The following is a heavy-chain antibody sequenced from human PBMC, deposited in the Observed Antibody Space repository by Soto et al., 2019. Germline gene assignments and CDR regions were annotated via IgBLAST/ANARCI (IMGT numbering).Heavy chain of an antibody. CDR3: ARHGRDFWSGYQNWFDP. CDR2: IYPGDSDT. J-gene: IGHJ5*02. Sequence: PGESLKISCKGSGYSFTSYWIGWVRQMPGKGLEWMGIIYPGDSDTRYSPSFQGQVTISADKSISTAYLQWSSLKASDTAMYYCARHGRDFWSGYQNWFDPWGQGTLVTVSS. D-gene: IGHD3-3*01. V-gene: IGHV5-51*01. CDR1: GYSFTSYW.